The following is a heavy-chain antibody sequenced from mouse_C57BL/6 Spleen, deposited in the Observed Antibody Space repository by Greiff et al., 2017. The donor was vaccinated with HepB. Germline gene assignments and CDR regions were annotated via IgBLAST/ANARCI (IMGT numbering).Heavy chain of an antibody. CDR2: IYPSDSYT. Sequence: QVQLQQPGAELLKPGASVKLSSKASGYTFPSYWMQWVKQRPGQGLEWIGEIYPSDSYTTYNQKFKGKATLTVDTSSSTAYMQLSSLTSEDSAVYYCAVITTVVYFDYWGQGTTLTVSS. J-gene: IGHJ2*01. CDR1: GYTFPSYW. V-gene: IGHV1-50*01. CDR3: AVITTVVYFDY. D-gene: IGHD1-1*01.